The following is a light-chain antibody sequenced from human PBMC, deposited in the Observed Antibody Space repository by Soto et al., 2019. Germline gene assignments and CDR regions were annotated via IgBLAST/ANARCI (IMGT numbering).Light chain of an antibody. Sequence: EIVMTQSPATLSVSPGERATLSCRASQSIRSNLAWYQQKPGQAPRLLIYGASTRATGFPARFSGSASGTNFTLTISSLQSEDFGVYYCQQYHDWPPITFGQGKRLEIK. J-gene: IGKJ5*01. V-gene: IGKV3-15*01. CDR3: QQYHDWPPIT. CDR1: QSIRSN. CDR2: GAS.